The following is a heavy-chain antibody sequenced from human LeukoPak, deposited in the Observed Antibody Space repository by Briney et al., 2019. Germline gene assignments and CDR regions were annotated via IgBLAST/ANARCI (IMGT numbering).Heavy chain of an antibody. Sequence: GGSLRLSCTASGFTFGDYAMTWVRQAPGKGLEWVGFIRSKVYGGTPEYAASVKGRFTISRDNAKNSLYLQMNSLRAEDTAVYYCAELGITMIGGVWGKGTTVTISS. J-gene: IGHJ6*04. V-gene: IGHV3-49*04. D-gene: IGHD3-10*02. CDR3: AELGITMIGGV. CDR1: GFTFGDYA. CDR2: IRSKVYGGTP.